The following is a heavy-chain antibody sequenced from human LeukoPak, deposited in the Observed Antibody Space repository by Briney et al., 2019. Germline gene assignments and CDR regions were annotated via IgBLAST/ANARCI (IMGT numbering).Heavy chain of an antibody. D-gene: IGHD6-13*01. V-gene: IGHV3-30*18. J-gene: IGHJ4*02. CDR3: AKDLSPPGIAAAGMVY. CDR1: GFTFSSYG. Sequence: GGSLRLSCAASGFTFSSYGMHWVRQAPGKGLEWVAVISYDGSNKYYADSVKGRFTISRDNSKNTLYLQMNSLRAEDTAVYYCAKDLSPPGIAAAGMVYWGQGTLVTVSS. CDR2: ISYDGSNK.